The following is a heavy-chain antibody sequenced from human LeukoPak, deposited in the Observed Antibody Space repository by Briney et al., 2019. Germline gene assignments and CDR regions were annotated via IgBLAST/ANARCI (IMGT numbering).Heavy chain of an antibody. Sequence: ASMKVSCKASGYTFTSYYMHWARQAPGQGLEWMGIINPSGGSTSYAQKFQGRVTMTRDTSTSTVYMELSSLRSEDTAVYYCARERSARCSGGSCYSGANWFDPWGQGTLVTVSS. CDR3: ARERSARCSGGSCYSGANWFDP. CDR2: INPSGGST. J-gene: IGHJ5*02. D-gene: IGHD2-15*01. CDR1: GYTFTSYY. V-gene: IGHV1-46*01.